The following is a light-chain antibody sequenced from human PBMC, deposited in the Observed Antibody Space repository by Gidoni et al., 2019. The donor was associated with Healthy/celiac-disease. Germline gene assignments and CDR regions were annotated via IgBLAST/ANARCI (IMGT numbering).Light chain of an antibody. CDR2: DAS. CDR3: QQDNSFTWT. V-gene: IGKV1-5*01. Sequence: EIQPTHSPSTLSASVGDRVTITCRASQSISSWLAWYQQKPGKAPKLLIYDASSLESGVQSRFSGSGSGTEFTLTISSLQPDDFATYYCQQDNSFTWTFGQGTKVEIK. CDR1: QSISSW. J-gene: IGKJ1*01.